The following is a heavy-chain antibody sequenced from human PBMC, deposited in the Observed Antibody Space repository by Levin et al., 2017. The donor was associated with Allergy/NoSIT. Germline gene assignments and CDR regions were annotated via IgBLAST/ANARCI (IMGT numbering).Heavy chain of an antibody. Sequence: SETLSLTCAVYGGSFSGYYWSWIRQPPGKGLEWIGEINHSGSTNYNPSLKSRVTISVDTSKNQFSLKLSSVTAADTAVYYCARGPRGIAVADPVTPFDYWGQGTLVTVSS. CDR3: ARGPRGIAVADPVTPFDY. CDR2: INHSGST. D-gene: IGHD6-19*01. J-gene: IGHJ4*02. V-gene: IGHV4-34*01. CDR1: GGSFSGYY.